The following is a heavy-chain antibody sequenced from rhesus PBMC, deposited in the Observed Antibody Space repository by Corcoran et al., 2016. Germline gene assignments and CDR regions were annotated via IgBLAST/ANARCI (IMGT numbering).Heavy chain of an antibody. D-gene: IGHD3-34*01. V-gene: IGHV4S10*01. J-gene: IGHJ4*01. CDR3: ARDPRGRHYFDY. Sequence: QVQLQESGPGVVKTSETLSLTCAVSGGSIRDSYRWSLIRQPPGKGLEWIGYIYGSSTSPHYTPSLKSRVSISNDTSKNQFSLRLSSVTAADTAVYYCARDPRGRHYFDYWGQGVLATVSS. CDR1: GGSIRDSYR. CDR2: IYGSSTSP.